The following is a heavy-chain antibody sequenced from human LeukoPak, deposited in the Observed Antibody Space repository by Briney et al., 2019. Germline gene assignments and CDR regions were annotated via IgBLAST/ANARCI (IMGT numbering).Heavy chain of an antibody. J-gene: IGHJ6*03. CDR3: ARRKRNSSYYYYMDV. CDR2: IYTSGST. Sequence: SETLSLTCTVSGGSISSYYWSWIRQPPGKGLEWIGYIYTSGSTNYNPPLKSRVTISVDTSKNQFSLKLSSVTAADTAVYYCARRKRNSSYYYYMDVWGKGTTVTVSS. CDR1: GGSISSYY. V-gene: IGHV4-4*09. D-gene: IGHD1-14*01.